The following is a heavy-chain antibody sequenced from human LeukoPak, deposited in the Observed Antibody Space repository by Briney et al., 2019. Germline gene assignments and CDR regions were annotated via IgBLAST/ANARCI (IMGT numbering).Heavy chain of an antibody. D-gene: IGHD2-2*01. CDR3: AKDPYLTLHYCSSTSCYSGYDY. Sequence: GGSLRLSCAASGFTFSTFAIHWVRQAPGKGLEWVAVISHEGVNKYYADSVKGRFTISRDNSRNTLYLQMNSLRPKDTAVYYCAKDPYLTLHYCSSTSCYSGYDYWGQGTLVTVSS. CDR2: ISHEGVNK. V-gene: IGHV3-30-3*01. J-gene: IGHJ4*02. CDR1: GFTFSTFA.